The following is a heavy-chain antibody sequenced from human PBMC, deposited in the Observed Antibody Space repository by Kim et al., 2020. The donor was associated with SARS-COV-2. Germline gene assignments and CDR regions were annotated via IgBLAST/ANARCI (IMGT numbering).Heavy chain of an antibody. Sequence: YAAPVKGRFTISRDDSKNTLYLQMNSLKTEDTAVYYCTTERIQLWPLPACWGQGTLVTVSS. D-gene: IGHD5-18*01. V-gene: IGHV3-15*01. CDR3: TTERIQLWPLPAC. J-gene: IGHJ4*02.